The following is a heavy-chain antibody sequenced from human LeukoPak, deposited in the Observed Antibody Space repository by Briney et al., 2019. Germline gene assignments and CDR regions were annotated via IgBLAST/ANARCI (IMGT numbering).Heavy chain of an antibody. D-gene: IGHD3-9*01. J-gene: IGHJ6*02. Sequence: GGSLRLSCAVSGFTVSSHWMSWVRQAPGKGLEWVANIKLDESEKNYVDSVKGRFTISRDNAKNSLYLQMNNLRAEDTAVYYCASQANYDILWGDVWGQGTTVTVSS. CDR1: GFTVSSHW. CDR2: IKLDESEK. CDR3: ASQANYDILWGDV. V-gene: IGHV3-7*01.